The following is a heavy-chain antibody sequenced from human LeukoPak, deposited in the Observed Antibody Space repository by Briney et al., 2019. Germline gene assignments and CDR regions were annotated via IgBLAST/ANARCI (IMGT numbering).Heavy chain of an antibody. D-gene: IGHD3-9*01. V-gene: IGHV4-59*08. Sequence: PSETLSLTCTVSGGSISNYYWNWIRQAPGKGLEWIGYIYYSGSTNYNPSLKSRVTISVDTSKNQFSLKLSSVTAADTAVYYCARGVLRYFDWFPYWFDPWGQGTLVTVSS. J-gene: IGHJ5*02. CDR1: GGSISNYY. CDR2: IYYSGST. CDR3: ARGVLRYFDWFPYWFDP.